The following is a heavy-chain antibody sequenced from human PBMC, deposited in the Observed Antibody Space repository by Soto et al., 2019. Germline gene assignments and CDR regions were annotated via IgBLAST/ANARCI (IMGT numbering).Heavy chain of an antibody. CDR2: ISGSGGST. CDR1: GFTFSSYA. J-gene: IGHJ3*02. Sequence: GGSLRLSCAASGFTFSSYAMSWVRQAPGKGLEWVSAISGSGGSTYYADSVKGRFTISRDNSKNTLYLQMNSLRAEDTAVYYCALMVRRDDAFDIWGQGTMVTVSS. V-gene: IGHV3-23*01. D-gene: IGHD3-10*01. CDR3: ALMVRRDDAFDI.